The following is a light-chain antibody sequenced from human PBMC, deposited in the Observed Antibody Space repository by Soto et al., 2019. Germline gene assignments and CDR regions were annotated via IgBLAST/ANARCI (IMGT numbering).Light chain of an antibody. CDR1: SSDIGGYNF. CDR3: CSYAGSVLYV. CDR2: DVS. Sequence: QSALTQPASVSGSPGQSITISCTGTSSDIGGYNFVSWYQHHPGKAPKLLIHDVSNRPSGVSSRFSGSKSGNTASLTISGLQAEDEADYYCCSYAGSVLYVFGTGTKVTVL. J-gene: IGLJ1*01. V-gene: IGLV2-14*03.